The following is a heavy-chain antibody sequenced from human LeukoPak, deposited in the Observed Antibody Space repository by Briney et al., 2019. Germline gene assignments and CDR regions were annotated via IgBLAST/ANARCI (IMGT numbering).Heavy chain of an antibody. CDR1: GFTFSDHY. V-gene: IGHV3-72*01. CDR2: IKNKIDSYTT. Sequence: GGSLRLSCAASGFTFSDHYMDWVRQAPGKGLEWVARIKNKIDSYTTDYAASVKGRFTISRDDSKKSLYLQMNSLKSEDTAVYYCADLSGSSDYWGQGTLVIVSS. J-gene: IGHJ4*02. CDR3: ADLSGSSDY.